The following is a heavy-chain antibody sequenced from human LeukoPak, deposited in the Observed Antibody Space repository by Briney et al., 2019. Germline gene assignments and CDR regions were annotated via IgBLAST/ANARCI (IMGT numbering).Heavy chain of an antibody. Sequence: PGGSLRLSCAASGFTVSSNYMSWVRQAPGKGLEWVPVIYSGGSTYYADSVKGRFTISRDNSKNTLYLQMNSLRAEDTAVYYCATGDSSGYLSYYYYMDVWGKGTTVTVSS. D-gene: IGHD3-22*01. CDR3: ATGDSSGYLSYYYYMDV. CDR1: GFTVSSNY. J-gene: IGHJ6*03. CDR2: IYSGGST. V-gene: IGHV3-66*02.